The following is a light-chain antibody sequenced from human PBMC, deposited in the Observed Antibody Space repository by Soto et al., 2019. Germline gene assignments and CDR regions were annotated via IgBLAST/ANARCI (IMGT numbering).Light chain of an antibody. CDR3: QQYGSSPPIT. CDR2: DAS. CDR1: QSVSNF. Sequence: EIVLTQSPATLSLSPGDRATLSCRASQSVSNFLAWYQQKPGQAPRLLIYDASNRATGIPDRFSGGGSGADFTLTISRLEPEDFAVYYCQQYGSSPPITFGQGTRLEIK. J-gene: IGKJ5*01. V-gene: IGKV3-20*01.